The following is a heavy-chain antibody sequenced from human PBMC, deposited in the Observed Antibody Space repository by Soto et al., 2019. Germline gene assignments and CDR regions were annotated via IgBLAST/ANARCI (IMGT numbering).Heavy chain of an antibody. Sequence: QVQLVQSGAEVKKPGSSVKVSCKASGGTFSSYAISWVRQAPGQVLEWMGGIIPIFGTANYAQKFQGRVTITADESTSTAYMELSSLRSEDTAVYYCARVPDCSSTSCYWNWFDPWGQGTLVTVSS. CDR1: GGTFSSYA. CDR3: ARVPDCSSTSCYWNWFDP. V-gene: IGHV1-69*01. D-gene: IGHD2-2*01. J-gene: IGHJ5*02. CDR2: IIPIFGTA.